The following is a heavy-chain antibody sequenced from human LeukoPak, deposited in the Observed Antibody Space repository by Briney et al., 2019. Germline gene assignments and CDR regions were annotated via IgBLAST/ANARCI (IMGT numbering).Heavy chain of an antibody. CDR3: ARDALGYCSGGSCYTFDY. Sequence: GGSLRLSCAASGFTFSDYYMSWIRQAPGKGLEWVSYISSGGSTIYYADSVKGRFTISRDNAKNSLYLQMNSLRAEDTAVYYCARDALGYCSGGSCYTFDYWGQGTLVTVSS. J-gene: IGHJ4*02. D-gene: IGHD2-15*01. CDR1: GFTFSDYY. CDR2: ISSGGSTI. V-gene: IGHV3-11*01.